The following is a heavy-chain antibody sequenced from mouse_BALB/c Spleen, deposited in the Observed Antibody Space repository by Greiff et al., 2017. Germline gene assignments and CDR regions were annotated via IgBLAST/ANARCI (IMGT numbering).Heavy chain of an antibody. CDR3: AREGYDGKGLAY. J-gene: IGHJ3*01. D-gene: IGHD2-2*01. V-gene: IGHV1-87*01. CDR1: GYTFTSYW. CDR2: IYPGDGDT. Sequence: VQLQQSGAELARPGASVKLSCKASGYTFTSYWMQWVKQRPGQGLEWIGAIYPGDGDTRYTQKFKGKATLTADKSSSTAYMQLSSLASEDSAVYYCAREGYDGKGLAYWGQGTLVTVSA.